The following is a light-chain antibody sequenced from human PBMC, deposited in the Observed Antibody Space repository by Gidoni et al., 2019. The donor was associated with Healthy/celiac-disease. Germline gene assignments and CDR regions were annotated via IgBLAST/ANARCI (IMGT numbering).Light chain of an antibody. CDR1: SLRSYY. CDR2: GKN. J-gene: IGLJ3*02. Sequence: SSELTQDPAVSVALGQTVRITCQGDSLRSYYASWYQQKPGQAPLLVIYGKNNRPLGIPDRFFGSSSRNTASLTIPGAQAEDEADHYRNPRDSSGNHLVFGGGTKLTVL. CDR3: NPRDSSGNHLV. V-gene: IGLV3-19*01.